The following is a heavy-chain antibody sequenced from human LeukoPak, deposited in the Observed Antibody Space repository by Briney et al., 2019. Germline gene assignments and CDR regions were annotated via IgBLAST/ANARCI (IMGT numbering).Heavy chain of an antibody. CDR2: INHSGKT. CDR1: GGSFTHYY. CDR3: ARSDGCKDEVLRRFWNYYYFMDV. Sequence: SEILSLTCAVYGGSFTHYYWTWIRQSPGKGLEWIGEINHSGKTNYNPSLKSRVTISVDSSKNQFSLKMGSLTDADTAVYFCARSDGCKDEVLRRFWNYYYFMDVWGRGTTVTVSS. V-gene: IGHV4-34*01. J-gene: IGHJ6*03. D-gene: IGHD1-26*01.